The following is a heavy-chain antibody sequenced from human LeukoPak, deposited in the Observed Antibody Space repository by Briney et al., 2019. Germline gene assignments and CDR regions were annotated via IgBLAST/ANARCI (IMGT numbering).Heavy chain of an antibody. CDR1: GYTFTSYG. J-gene: IGHJ4*02. D-gene: IGHD3-22*01. CDR2: ISAYNGNT. CDR3: ASSADYYDSSGYLF. Sequence: ASVKVSCKASGYTFTSYGISWVRQAPGQGLEWMGWISAYNGNTNYAQKLQGRVTMTTDTSTSTAYMELRSLRSDDTAVYYCASSADYYDSSGYLFWGQGTLVTVSS. V-gene: IGHV1-18*01.